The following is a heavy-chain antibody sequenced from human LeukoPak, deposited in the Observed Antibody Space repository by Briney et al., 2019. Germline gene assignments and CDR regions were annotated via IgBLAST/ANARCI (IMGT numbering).Heavy chain of an antibody. Sequence: ASVKVSCKASGYTFTGYYMHWVRQAPGQGLEWMGRINPNSGGTNYARKFQGRVTMTRDTSISTAYMELSRLRSDDTAVYYCARAPARVAAAGTGGIDYWGQGTLVTVSS. CDR2: INPNSGGT. D-gene: IGHD6-13*01. V-gene: IGHV1-2*06. J-gene: IGHJ4*02. CDR1: GYTFTGYY. CDR3: ARAPARVAAAGTGGIDY.